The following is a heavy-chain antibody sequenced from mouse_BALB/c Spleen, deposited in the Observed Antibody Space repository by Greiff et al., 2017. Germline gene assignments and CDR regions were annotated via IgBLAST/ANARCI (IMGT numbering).Heavy chain of an antibody. CDR2: ISSGGGST. CDR3: ATTATYYAMDY. CDR1: GFAFSSYD. J-gene: IGHJ4*01. D-gene: IGHD1-2*01. Sequence: VKLVESGGGLVKPGGSLKLSCAASGFAFSSYDMSWVRQTPEKRLEWVAYISSGGGSTYYPDTVKGRFTISRDNAKNTLYLQMSSLKSEDTAMYYCATTATYYAMDYWGQGTSVTVSS. V-gene: IGHV5-12-1*01.